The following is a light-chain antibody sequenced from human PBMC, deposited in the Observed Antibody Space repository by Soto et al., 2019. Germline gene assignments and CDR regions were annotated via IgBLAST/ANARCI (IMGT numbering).Light chain of an antibody. Sequence: IQMAQYPSSLCASVGERVSLSCQASQDISNYLNWYQKQPGKAPXLLIYDASKLKIGVTSRFRGSGSGTDFSLTITSLQPEDIGTYYCQQYDNLPSVGGGTRWIS. CDR1: QDISNY. CDR2: DAS. V-gene: IGKV1-33*01. J-gene: IGKJ4*01. CDR3: QQYDNLPS.